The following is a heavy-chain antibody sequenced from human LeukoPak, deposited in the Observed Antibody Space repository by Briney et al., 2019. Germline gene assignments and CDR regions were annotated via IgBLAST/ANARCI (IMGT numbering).Heavy chain of an antibody. CDR1: GFTFSSYS. CDR2: ISSSSSYI. J-gene: IGHJ4*02. Sequence: PGGSLRLSCAASGFTFSSYSMNWVRQAPGKGLEWVSSISSSSSYIYYADSVKGRFTISRDNSKNTLYLQMTSLRAEDTAIYYCAKGDFWNGYYRQFDFWGQGTLVAVSS. CDR3: AKGDFWNGYYRQFDF. D-gene: IGHD3/OR15-3a*01. V-gene: IGHV3-21*04.